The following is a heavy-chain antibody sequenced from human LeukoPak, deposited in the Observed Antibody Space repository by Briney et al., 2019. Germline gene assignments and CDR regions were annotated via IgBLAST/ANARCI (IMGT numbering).Heavy chain of an antibody. J-gene: IGHJ4*02. CDR1: GGSISSSSYY. CDR2: IYYSGST. CDR3: ARLEAVAGILDY. D-gene: IGHD6-19*01. V-gene: IGHV4-39*01. Sequence: SETLSLTCTVSGGSISSSSYYWGWIRQPPGKGLEWIGSIYYSGSTHYNPSLKSRVTISVDTSKNQFSLKLSSVTAADTAVYYCARLEAVAGILDYWGQGTLVTVSS.